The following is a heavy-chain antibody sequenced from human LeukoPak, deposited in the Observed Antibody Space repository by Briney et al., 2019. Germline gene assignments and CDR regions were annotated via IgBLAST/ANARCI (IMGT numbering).Heavy chain of an antibody. D-gene: IGHD6-13*01. CDR1: GFTFSSYA. Sequence: GGSLRLSCAASGFTFSSYAMSWVRQAPGKGLEWVSAISGSGGSTYYADSVKGRFTISRDNSKNTLYLQMNSLRAEDTAVYYCVPYSSSFLDAFDIWGQGTMVTVSS. CDR2: ISGSGGST. J-gene: IGHJ3*02. CDR3: VPYSSSFLDAFDI. V-gene: IGHV3-23*01.